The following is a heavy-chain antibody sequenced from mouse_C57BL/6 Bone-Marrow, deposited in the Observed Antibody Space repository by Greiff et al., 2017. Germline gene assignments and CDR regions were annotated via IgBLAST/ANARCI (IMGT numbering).Heavy chain of an antibody. Sequence: EVKVVESGGGLVKPGGSLKLSCAASGFTFSDYGMHWVRQAPEKGLEWVAYISSGSSTIYYADTVKGRFTISRDNAKDTLFLQRTSLRSEDTAMYYCAGLCYCDYWGQGTTLTVSS. V-gene: IGHV5-17*01. CDR2: ISSGSSTI. CDR1: GFTFSDYG. CDR3: AGLCYCDY. J-gene: IGHJ2*01.